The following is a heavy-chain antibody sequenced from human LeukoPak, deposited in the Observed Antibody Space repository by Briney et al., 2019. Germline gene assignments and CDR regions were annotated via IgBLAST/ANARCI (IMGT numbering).Heavy chain of an antibody. Sequence: GGSLRLSCAASGFTFSNYWMSWVRQAPGKGLEWVANIKQDGSEKYYVDSVKGRFTISRDNAKNSLYLQMNSLRAEDTAVYYCASREGEYSSSWYPFDYWGQGTLVTVSS. D-gene: IGHD6-13*01. CDR2: IKQDGSEK. CDR1: GFTFSNYW. V-gene: IGHV3-7*01. CDR3: ASREGEYSSSWYPFDY. J-gene: IGHJ4*02.